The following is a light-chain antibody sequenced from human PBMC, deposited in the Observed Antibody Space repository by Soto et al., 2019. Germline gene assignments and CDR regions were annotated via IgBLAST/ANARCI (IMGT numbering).Light chain of an antibody. CDR1: KLGDKH. CDR3: QAWDSSTVV. CDR2: QDS. Sequence: SYELTQRPSVSVSPGQTASITCSGDKLGDKHACWYQQKPGQSPVLVIYQDSKRPSGIPERFSGSNSGNTATLTISGTQAMDEADYYCQAWDSSTVVFGGGTQLTVL. V-gene: IGLV3-1*01. J-gene: IGLJ2*01.